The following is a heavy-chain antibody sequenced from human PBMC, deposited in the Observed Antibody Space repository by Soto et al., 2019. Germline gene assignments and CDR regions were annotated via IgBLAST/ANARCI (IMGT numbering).Heavy chain of an antibody. CDR3: ASVESMDV. J-gene: IGHJ6*02. D-gene: IGHD2-15*01. V-gene: IGHV1-69*02. Sequence: QVQLVQYGAEVKKPGSSVKVSCKASVGTFSSYTISWVRQAPGQGLEWMVRIIPILGIANYAQKFQGRVTITADKSTSTAYMELSSLRAEDTAVYYCASVESMDVWGQGTTVTVSS. CDR1: VGTFSSYT. CDR2: IIPILGIA.